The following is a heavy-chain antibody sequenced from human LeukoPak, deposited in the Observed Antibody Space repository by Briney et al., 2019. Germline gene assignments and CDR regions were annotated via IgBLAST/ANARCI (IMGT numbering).Heavy chain of an antibody. Sequence: SSETLSLTCTVSGGSISSSSYYWGWIRQPPGKGLEWIGSICYSGSTYYNPSLKSRVTISVDTSKNQFSLKLSSVTAADTAVYYCARVGRSLNWFDPGGQGTLVTVSA. CDR3: ARVGRSLNWFDP. CDR1: GGSISSSSYY. V-gene: IGHV4-39*07. J-gene: IGHJ5*02. CDR2: ICYSGST.